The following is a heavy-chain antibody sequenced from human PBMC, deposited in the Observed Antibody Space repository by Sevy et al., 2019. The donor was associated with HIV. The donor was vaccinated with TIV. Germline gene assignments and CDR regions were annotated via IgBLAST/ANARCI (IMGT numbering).Heavy chain of an antibody. CDR3: LAASQGS. Sequence: GGSLRLSCAASGFSFNSYWMHWVRQVPGKGLEWVAHISDDATGTTYADSVKGRFTISRDNAKNTLYLQMNSLRAEDTALYYCLAASQGSWGQGTLVTVSS. V-gene: IGHV3-74*03. J-gene: IGHJ5*02. CDR1: GFSFNSYW. CDR2: ISDDATGT. D-gene: IGHD6-25*01.